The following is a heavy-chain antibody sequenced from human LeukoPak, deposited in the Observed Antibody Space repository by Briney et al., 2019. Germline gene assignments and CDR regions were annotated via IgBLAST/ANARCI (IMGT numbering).Heavy chain of an antibody. J-gene: IGHJ5*02. D-gene: IGHD2-2*01. CDR1: GYTFTSYG. CDR2: IIPILGIA. V-gene: IGHV1-69*04. CDR3: AREESADIVVVPAAIQHWFDP. Sequence: GASVKVSCKASGYTFTSYGISWVRQAPGQGLEWMGRIIPILGIANYAQKFQGRVTITADKSTSTAYMELSSLRSEDTAVYYCAREESADIVVVPAAIQHWFDPWGQGTLVTVSS.